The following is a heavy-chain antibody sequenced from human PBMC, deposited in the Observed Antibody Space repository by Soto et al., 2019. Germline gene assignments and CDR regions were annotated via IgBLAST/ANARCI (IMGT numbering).Heavy chain of an antibody. D-gene: IGHD2-21*02. J-gene: IGHJ4*02. Sequence: PGWSLRLACAGSGFTFINSEMFWVRQAPGKGLEWVSKINYSGSNIYYSKSVKGRFTISRDNAKNSLYLQMNSLTDEDTAIYFCASEALCGADCYFFEYWGPGTLVTVSS. V-gene: IGHV3-48*03. CDR3: ASEALCGADCYFFEY. CDR1: GFTFINSE. CDR2: INYSGSNI.